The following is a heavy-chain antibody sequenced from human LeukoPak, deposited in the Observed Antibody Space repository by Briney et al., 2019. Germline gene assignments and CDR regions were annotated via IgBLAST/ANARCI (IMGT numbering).Heavy chain of an antibody. CDR2: ISGSGGST. Sequence: PGGYLRLSCAASGFTFSSHTMSWVRLAPGKGLEWVSAISGSGGSTYYADSVKGRLTISRDNSKNTLYLQMNSLRAEDTAVYYCAKGYSGYEVDAFDIWGQGTMVTVSS. V-gene: IGHV3-23*01. D-gene: IGHD5-12*01. J-gene: IGHJ3*02. CDR1: GFTFSSHT. CDR3: AKGYSGYEVDAFDI.